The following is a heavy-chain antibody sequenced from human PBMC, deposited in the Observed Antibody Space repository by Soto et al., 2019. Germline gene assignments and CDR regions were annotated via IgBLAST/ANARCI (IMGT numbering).Heavy chain of an antibody. J-gene: IGHJ6*02. CDR3: ARSERTLSYYYGMDV. V-gene: IGHV4-34*01. Sequence: ETLSLTCTVYGGSLSSYYWNWIRQPPGKGLEWIGEIYHSGTTNYNPSLKSRVTISADTSKNQFSLKLTSVTAADTAVYYCARSERTLSYYYGMDVWGQGTTVTVSS. CDR1: GGSLSSYY. CDR2: IYHSGTT.